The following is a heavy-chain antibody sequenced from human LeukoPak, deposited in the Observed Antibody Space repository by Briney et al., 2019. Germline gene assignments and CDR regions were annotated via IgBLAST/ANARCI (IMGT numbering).Heavy chain of an antibody. J-gene: IGHJ4*02. D-gene: IGHD3-9*01. CDR3: ARQDILTGYLFDY. CDR1: GGSISSSSYY. V-gene: IGHV4-39*01. Sequence: SETLSLTCTVSGGSISSSSYYWGWIRQPPGKGLEWIGSIYYSGSTYYNPSLKSRVTISVDTSKNQFSLKLSSVTAADTALYYCARQDILTGYLFDYWGQGTLVTVSS. CDR2: IYYSGST.